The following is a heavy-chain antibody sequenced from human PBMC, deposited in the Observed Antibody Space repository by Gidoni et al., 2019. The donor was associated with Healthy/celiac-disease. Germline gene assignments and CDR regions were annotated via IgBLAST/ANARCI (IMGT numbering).Heavy chain of an antibody. J-gene: IGHJ4*02. Sequence: EVQLLESGGGLVQPGGSLRLSCAASGFTFCSYAMRWVRQAPGKGLEWVSAIRGSGGSTYYADSVKGRFTISRDNSKNTLYLQMNSLRAEDTAVYYCAKDPPYHYYDSSGPDYWGQGTLVTVSS. CDR2: IRGSGGST. CDR3: AKDPPYHYYDSSGPDY. CDR1: GFTFCSYA. V-gene: IGHV3-23*01. D-gene: IGHD3-22*01.